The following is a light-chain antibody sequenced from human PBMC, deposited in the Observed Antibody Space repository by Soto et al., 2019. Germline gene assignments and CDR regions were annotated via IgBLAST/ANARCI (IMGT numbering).Light chain of an antibody. CDR3: QQSQNIPYT. CDR2: AAS. V-gene: IGKV1-39*01. J-gene: IGKJ2*01. Sequence: DIQMTQSPSSLSASVGDRVMITCRASQSITGYLNWYQQKPGKAPKLLIYAASNLQSGVPSRLSGSGSGTDFTLTISSLQPEDFATYFCQQSQNIPYTFGQGTKLEIK. CDR1: QSITGY.